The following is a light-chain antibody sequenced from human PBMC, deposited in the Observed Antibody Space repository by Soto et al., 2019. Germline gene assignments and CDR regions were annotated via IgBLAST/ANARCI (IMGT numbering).Light chain of an antibody. Sequence: SVMTQSPATLSVSPGERATLCCRSSQSVSTNLAWYQQKPGQAPRLLIYGASTRATGIPARFSGSGSGTEFTLTISSLQSADFAVYYCQHYNNWPPWTFGQGTRLEIK. CDR1: QSVSTN. CDR2: GAS. CDR3: QHYNNWPPWT. J-gene: IGKJ5*01. V-gene: IGKV3-15*01.